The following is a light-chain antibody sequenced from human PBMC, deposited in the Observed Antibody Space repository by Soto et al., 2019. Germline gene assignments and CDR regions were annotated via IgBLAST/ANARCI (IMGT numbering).Light chain of an antibody. CDR3: AAWDDSLNGYV. J-gene: IGLJ1*01. CDR2: DDT. V-gene: IGLV1-44*01. CDR1: TSNLGNNY. Sequence: QSVLAQPPSVSAAPGQRVTVSCSTTTSNLGNNYISWYQHLPGAAPRLLIYDDTERPSGVPDRFSGSKSGTSASLAISGLQSEDEADYYCAAWDDSLNGYVFGTGTKVTVL.